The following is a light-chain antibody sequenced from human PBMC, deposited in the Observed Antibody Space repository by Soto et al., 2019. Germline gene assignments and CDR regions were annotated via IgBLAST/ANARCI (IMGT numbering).Light chain of an antibody. CDR3: QQYNSALKWK. CDR2: KAS. Sequence: DIQMTQSPSTLSASVRDRVTITCRASQTISSWLAWFQQRPGRAPKFLIYKASSLKNGVPLRFSGSGSGKQFTLTNSSLQPDDFANYYSQQYNSALKWKFGKGTKVDI. CDR1: QTISSW. J-gene: IGKJ1*01. V-gene: IGKV1-5*03.